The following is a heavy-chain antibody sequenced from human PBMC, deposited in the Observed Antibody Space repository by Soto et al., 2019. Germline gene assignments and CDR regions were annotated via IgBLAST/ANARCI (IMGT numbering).Heavy chain of an antibody. V-gene: IGHV4-59*01. Sequence: PSETLSLTCTVSGDSFSDYYWNWIRQVPGKGLEWIGFVFHSATTSYNPSLKTRVAISDDTSKKQFSLRLTSVTAADTAIYYCARGHYSSGWPIDHWGPGILVTVSS. CDR2: VFHSATT. J-gene: IGHJ4*02. CDR3: ARGHYSSGWPIDH. D-gene: IGHD6-19*01. CDR1: GDSFSDYY.